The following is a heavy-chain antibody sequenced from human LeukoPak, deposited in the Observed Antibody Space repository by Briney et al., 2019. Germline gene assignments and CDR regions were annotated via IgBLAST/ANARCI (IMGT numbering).Heavy chain of an antibody. CDR1: GGSISSYY. Sequence: ASETLSLTCTVSGGSISSYYWSWIRQPPGKGLEWIGYIYTSGSTNYNPSLKSRVTISVDTSKNQFSLKLSSVTAADTAVYYCASGYYYDSSGYQYWGQGTLVTFSS. V-gene: IGHV4-4*09. CDR2: IYTSGST. D-gene: IGHD3-22*01. J-gene: IGHJ4*02. CDR3: ASGYYYDSSGYQY.